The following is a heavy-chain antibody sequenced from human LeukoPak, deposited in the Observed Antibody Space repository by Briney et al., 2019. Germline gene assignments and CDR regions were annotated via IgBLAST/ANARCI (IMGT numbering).Heavy chain of an antibody. V-gene: IGHV4-39*02. CDR3: ARTRYYYNSRSYGAPYYFDY. CDR2: IYYSGST. J-gene: IGHJ4*02. D-gene: IGHD3-10*01. CDR1: GGSISSNSYY. Sequence: SETLSLTCAVSGGSISSNSYYWGWIRQPPGKGLEWIGSIYYSGSTYYNPSLKSRVTISVDTSKNHFSLKLSSVTAADTAVYYCARTRYYYNSRSYGAPYYFDYWGQGTLVTVSS.